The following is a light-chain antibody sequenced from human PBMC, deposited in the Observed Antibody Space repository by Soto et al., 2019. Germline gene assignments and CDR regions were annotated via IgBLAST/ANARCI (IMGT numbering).Light chain of an antibody. Sequence: IQMTQSPSSLSASVGDRVAITCRASQGIRNDLGWYQQKPGKAPKRLIYAASSLQSGVPSRFSGSGSGTDFTLTISCLQSEDFATYYCQQYYSYPPIAFGQGTRLE. J-gene: IGKJ5*01. CDR3: QQYYSYPPIA. V-gene: IGKV1-17*01. CDR2: AAS. CDR1: QGIRND.